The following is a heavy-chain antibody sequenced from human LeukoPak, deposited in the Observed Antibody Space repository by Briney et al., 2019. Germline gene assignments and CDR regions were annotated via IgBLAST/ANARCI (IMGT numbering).Heavy chain of an antibody. Sequence: ASVKVSCKASGYTFTSYGISWVRQAPGQGLEWMGWISAYNGNTNYAQKLQGRVTMTTDTSTSTAYMELRSLRSDDTAVYYCARDVPVVPAATPSDYWGQGTLVTVSS. D-gene: IGHD2-2*01. CDR2: ISAYNGNT. J-gene: IGHJ4*02. CDR3: ARDVPVVPAATPSDY. CDR1: GYTFTSYG. V-gene: IGHV1-18*04.